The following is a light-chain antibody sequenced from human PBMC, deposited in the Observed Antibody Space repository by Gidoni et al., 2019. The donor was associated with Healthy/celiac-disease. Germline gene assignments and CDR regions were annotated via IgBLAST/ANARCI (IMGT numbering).Light chain of an antibody. V-gene: IGKV3-15*01. CDR3: QQYNNWPLMYT. CDR2: GAS. CDR1: QSVSSN. Sequence: ISMTQYPATLSVSTGERATCSCRASQSVSSNLAWYQQKPGQAPRLLIYGASTRATGIPARFSGSGSGTEFTLTISSLQSEDFAVYYCQQYNNWPLMYTFGQGTKLEIK. J-gene: IGKJ2*01.